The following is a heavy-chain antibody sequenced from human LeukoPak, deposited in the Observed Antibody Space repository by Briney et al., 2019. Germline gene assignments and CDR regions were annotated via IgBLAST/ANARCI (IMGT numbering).Heavy chain of an antibody. Sequence: SETLSLTCAVYGGSFSGYYWSWIRQPPRKGLEWIGYIYYSGSTNYNPSLKSRVTISVDTSKNQFSLKLSSVTAADTAVYYCARRHVEYSSSSDPYYFDYWGQGTLVTVSS. CDR2: IYYSGST. V-gene: IGHV4-59*01. CDR3: ARRHVEYSSSSDPYYFDY. D-gene: IGHD6-6*01. CDR1: GGSFSGYY. J-gene: IGHJ4*02.